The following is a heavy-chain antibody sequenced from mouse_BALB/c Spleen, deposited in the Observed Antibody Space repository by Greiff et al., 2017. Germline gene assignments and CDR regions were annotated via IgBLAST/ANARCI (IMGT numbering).Heavy chain of an antibody. D-gene: IGHD2-12*01. Sequence: EVQRVESGGGLVQPGGSRKLSCAASGFTFSSFGMHWVRQAPEKGLEWVAYISSGSSTIYYADTVKGRFTISRDNPKNTLFLQMTSLRSEDTAMYYCARSGYSPYAMDYWGQGTSVTVSS. J-gene: IGHJ4*01. CDR2: ISSGSSTI. CDR1: GFTFSSFG. V-gene: IGHV5-17*02. CDR3: ARSGYSPYAMDY.